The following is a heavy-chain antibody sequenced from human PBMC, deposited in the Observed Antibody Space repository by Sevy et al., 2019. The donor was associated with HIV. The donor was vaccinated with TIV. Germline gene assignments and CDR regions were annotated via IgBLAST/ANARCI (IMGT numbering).Heavy chain of an antibody. CDR2: IYRGGST. V-gene: IGHV3-66*01. CDR3: ATSAVRFYYYGMDV. D-gene: IGHD2-2*01. J-gene: IGHJ6*02. CDR1: GFTVSSTY. Sequence: GGSLRLSCAASGFTVSSTYMSWVRQAPGKGLEWVSVIYRGGSTYYADSVKGRSVISRDNSKNTLYLEMNSLTAEDTDVYYCATSAVRFYYYGMDVWGQGTTVTVSS.